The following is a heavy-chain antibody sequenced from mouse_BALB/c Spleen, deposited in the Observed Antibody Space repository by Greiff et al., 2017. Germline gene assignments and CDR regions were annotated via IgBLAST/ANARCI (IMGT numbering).Heavy chain of an antibody. Sequence: EVKLVESGGGLVQPGGSLRLSCATSGFTFTDYYMSWVRQPPGKALEWLGFIRNKANGYTTEYSASVKGRFTISRDNSQSILYLQMNTLRAEDSATYYCARDISYGNSGSMDYWGQGTSVTVAS. J-gene: IGHJ4*01. CDR1: GFTFTDYY. D-gene: IGHD1-1*01. CDR2: IRNKANGYTT. CDR3: ARDISYGNSGSMDY. V-gene: IGHV7-3*02.